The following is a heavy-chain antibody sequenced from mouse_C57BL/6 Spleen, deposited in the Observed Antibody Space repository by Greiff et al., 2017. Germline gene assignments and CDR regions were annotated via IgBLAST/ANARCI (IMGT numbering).Heavy chain of an antibody. CDR2: ICGDGST. CDR1: GFSLTSYG. J-gene: IGHJ4*01. CDR3: AKGGDYAYYYAMDY. V-gene: IGHV2-3*01. D-gene: IGHD2-4*01. Sequence: VQGVESGPGLVAPSQSLSITCTVSGFSLTSYGVSWVRQPPGKGLEWLGVICGDGSTNYHSALISRLSISKDNSKSQVFLKLNSLQTDDTATDYCAKGGDYAYYYAMDYWGQGTSVTVSS.